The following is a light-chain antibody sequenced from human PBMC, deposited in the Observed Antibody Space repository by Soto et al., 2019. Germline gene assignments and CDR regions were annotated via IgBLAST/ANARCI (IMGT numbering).Light chain of an antibody. CDR2: SNN. CDR1: SSNIGSNT. J-gene: IGLJ2*01. CDR3: AAWDDSLTSVV. V-gene: IGLV1-44*01. Sequence: QSVLTQPPSASGTPGQRVTISCSGSSSNIGSNTVNWYQQLPGTAPKLLIYSNNQRPSGVPDRFSGSKSGTSASLAISGLQSEDEADYYCAAWDDSLTSVVFGGGTKLTGL.